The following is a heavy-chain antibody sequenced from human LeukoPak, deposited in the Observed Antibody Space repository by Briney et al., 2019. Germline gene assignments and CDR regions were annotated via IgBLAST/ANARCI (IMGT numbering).Heavy chain of an antibody. D-gene: IGHD3-16*02. Sequence: ASLKVSCKASGYTFTSYGISWVRQAPGQGLEWMGWISAYNGNTNYAQKLQGRVTMTTDTSTSTVYMELKSLRADDTAVYYCARETYDYVWGSYRCWGQGTLVTVSS. CDR2: ISAYNGNT. CDR1: GYTFTSYG. CDR3: ARETYDYVWGSYRC. V-gene: IGHV1-18*01. J-gene: IGHJ4*02.